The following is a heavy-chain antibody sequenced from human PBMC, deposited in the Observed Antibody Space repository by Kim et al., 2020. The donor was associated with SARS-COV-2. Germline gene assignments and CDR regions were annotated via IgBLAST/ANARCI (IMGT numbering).Heavy chain of an antibody. CDR1: DGSISSYY. CDR3: ARRSQRENFFDY. Sequence: SETLSLTCTVSDGSISSYYWGWIRLPPGKGLEWIGHMYYTGITNYNPSLKSRVTISVDTSKNRFSLRLTSVTAADTAVYFCARRSQRENFFDYWGQGALVTVSS. V-gene: IGHV4-59*13. CDR2: MYYTGIT. D-gene: IGHD6-25*01. J-gene: IGHJ4*02.